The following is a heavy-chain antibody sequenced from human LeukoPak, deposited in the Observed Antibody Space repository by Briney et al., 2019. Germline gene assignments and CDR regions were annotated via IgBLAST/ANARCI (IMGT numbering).Heavy chain of an antibody. Sequence: ASVKVSCKASGYTFTGYYMRWVRQAPGQGLEWMGWINPNSGGTNYAQKFQGRVTMTRDTSISTAYMELSRLRSDDTAVYYCATCIAAACGDYYYGMDVWGQGTTVTVSS. CDR2: INPNSGGT. D-gene: IGHD6-13*01. J-gene: IGHJ6*02. CDR1: GYTFTGYY. V-gene: IGHV1-2*02. CDR3: ATCIAAACGDYYYGMDV.